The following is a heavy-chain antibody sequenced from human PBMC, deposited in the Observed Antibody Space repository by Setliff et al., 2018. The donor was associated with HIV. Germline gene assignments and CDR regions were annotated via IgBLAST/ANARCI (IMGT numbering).Heavy chain of an antibody. CDR3: ARDSSTAEGGGDNFFDY. D-gene: IGHD2-21*01. V-gene: IGHV3-21*01. Sequence: PVGSLRLSCTASGFTFSSYSMNWVRQAPGKGLEWVSSISSGSSYIYYPDSVKGRFTISRDNAKNSLYLRMNSLRADDTAVYYCARDSSTAEGGGDNFFDYWGRGTLVTVSS. CDR2: ISSGSSYI. J-gene: IGHJ4*02. CDR1: GFTFSSYS.